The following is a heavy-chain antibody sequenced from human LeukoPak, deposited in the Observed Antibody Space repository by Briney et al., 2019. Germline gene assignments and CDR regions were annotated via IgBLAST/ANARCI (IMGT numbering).Heavy chain of an antibody. CDR2: ISAYNGNT. D-gene: IGHD2-2*01. Sequence: ASVKVSCKASGYTFTSYGISWVRQAPGQGLEWMGWISAYNGNTNYAQKLQGRVTMTTDTSTSTAYMELRSLRSDDTAVYYCARDYYLVRDCSSTSCYFNYWGQGTLVTVSS. J-gene: IGHJ4*02. CDR1: GYTFTSYG. CDR3: ARDYYLVRDCSSTSCYFNY. V-gene: IGHV1-18*01.